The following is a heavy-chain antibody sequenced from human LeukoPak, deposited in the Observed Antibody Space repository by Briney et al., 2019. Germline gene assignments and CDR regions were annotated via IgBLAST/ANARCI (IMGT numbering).Heavy chain of an antibody. V-gene: IGHV4-59*08. CDR1: GGSISSYY. CDR2: IYYSGST. D-gene: IGHD2-2*02. Sequence: PSETLSLTCTVSGGSISSYYWSWIRQPPGKGLEWIGYIYYSGSTNYNPSLKSRVTISVGTSKNQFSLKLSSVTAADTAVYYCARQAFCSSTSCYKDHYGMDVWGQGTTVTVSS. J-gene: IGHJ6*02. CDR3: ARQAFCSSTSCYKDHYGMDV.